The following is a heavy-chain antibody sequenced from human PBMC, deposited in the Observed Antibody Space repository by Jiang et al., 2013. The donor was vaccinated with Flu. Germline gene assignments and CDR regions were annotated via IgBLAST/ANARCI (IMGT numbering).Heavy chain of an antibody. D-gene: IGHD3-22*01. Sequence: SLTCAVYGGSFSGYYWSWIRQPPGKGLEWIGEINHSGSTNYNPSLKSRVTISVDTSKNQFSLKLSSVTAADTAVYYCASTTYYDSSGYLGYWGQGTLVTVSS. CDR2: INHSGST. CDR1: GGSFSGYY. J-gene: IGHJ4*02. V-gene: IGHV4-34*01. CDR3: ASTTYYDSSGYLGY.